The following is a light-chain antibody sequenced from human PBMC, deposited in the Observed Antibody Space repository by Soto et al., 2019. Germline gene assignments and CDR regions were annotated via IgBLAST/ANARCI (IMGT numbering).Light chain of an antibody. CDR1: SSNIGAGYD. CDR3: QSYDSSLAL. Sequence: QSVLTQPPSVSGAPGQRVTISCTGSSSNIGAGYDVHWYQQLPGTAPKLLIYGNSNRPSGVPDRFSGSKSGTSASLAITGLQAEDEADYYCQSYDSSLALFGTGTKDTVL. V-gene: IGLV1-40*01. J-gene: IGLJ1*01. CDR2: GNS.